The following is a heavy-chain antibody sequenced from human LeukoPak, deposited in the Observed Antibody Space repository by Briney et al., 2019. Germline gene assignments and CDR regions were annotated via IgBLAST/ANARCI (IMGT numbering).Heavy chain of an antibody. J-gene: IGHJ4*02. Sequence: GGSLRLSCAASGFTFSIYGLSWVRQAPGKGLEWVSTISGSGNSRYYGDSVKGRFTISRDNPKNTLYLQMNSLRAEDTAVYYCAKDVDQYYFDYWGQGTLVTVSS. D-gene: IGHD2-15*01. CDR1: GFTFSIYG. CDR2: ISGSGNSR. CDR3: AKDVDQYYFDY. V-gene: IGHV3-23*01.